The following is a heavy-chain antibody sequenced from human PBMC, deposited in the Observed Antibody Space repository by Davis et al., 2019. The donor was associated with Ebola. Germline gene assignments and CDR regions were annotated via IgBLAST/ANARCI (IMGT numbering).Heavy chain of an antibody. Sequence: ASVKVSCKASGYTFTSYGIRWVRQAPGQGLEWMGRINPNSGSTIYTQKFQGRVTMTRDTASSTAYMELSRLRSDDSAVYYCASRTLLYYYDSGNAFDIWGQGTMVTVSS. CDR1: GYTFTSYG. V-gene: IGHV1-2*06. CDR3: ASRTLLYYYDSGNAFDI. J-gene: IGHJ3*02. D-gene: IGHD3-22*01. CDR2: INPNSGST.